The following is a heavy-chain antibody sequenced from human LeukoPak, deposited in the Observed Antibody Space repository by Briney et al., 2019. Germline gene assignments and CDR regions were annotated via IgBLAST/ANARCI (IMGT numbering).Heavy chain of an antibody. V-gene: IGHV3-7*01. CDR1: GFTFSNSW. CDR2: MRQDGSEI. D-gene: IGHD1-26*01. Sequence: GGSLRLSCAASGFTFSNSWMSWVRQAPGEGLEWVANMRQDGSEIYYVDSVRGRFSISRDNAKNSLYLQMNRLRAEDTAVYYCAXEREWGGRGFDHWGQGTLVTVSS. J-gene: IGHJ4*02. CDR3: AXEREWGGRGFDH.